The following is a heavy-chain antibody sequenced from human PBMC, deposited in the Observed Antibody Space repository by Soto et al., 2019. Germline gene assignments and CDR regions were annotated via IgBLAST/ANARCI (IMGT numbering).Heavy chain of an antibody. CDR1: DGSIRSGGYS. D-gene: IGHD5-12*01. CDR2: IYHSGST. J-gene: IGHJ4*02. Sequence: SETLSLTCAVSDGSIRSGGYSWSWIRQPPGKGLEWIGYIYHSGSTYYNPSLKSRVTISVDRSKNQFSLKLSSVTAADTAVYYCAAGGGLPRYYWGQGTLVTVSS. CDR3: AAGGGLPRYY. V-gene: IGHV4-30-2*01.